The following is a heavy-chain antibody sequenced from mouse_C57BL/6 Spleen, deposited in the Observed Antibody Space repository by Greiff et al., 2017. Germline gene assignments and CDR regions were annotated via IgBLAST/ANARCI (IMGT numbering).Heavy chain of an antibody. J-gene: IGHJ2*01. Sequence: VQLVESGGDLVKPGGSLKLSCAASGFTFRSYGMSWVRQTPDKRLEWVATISSGGSYTYYPDSVKGRFTISRDNAKNTLYLQMRSLKSEDTAMYYCARRVIGFDYWGQGTTLTVSS. CDR1: GFTFRSYG. V-gene: IGHV5-6*01. D-gene: IGHD2-4*01. CDR2: ISSGGSYT. CDR3: ARRVIGFDY.